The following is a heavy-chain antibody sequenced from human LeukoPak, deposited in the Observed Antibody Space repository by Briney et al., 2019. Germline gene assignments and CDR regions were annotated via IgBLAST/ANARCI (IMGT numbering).Heavy chain of an antibody. V-gene: IGHV3-74*01. CDR3: AREGVGTYSGSSYY. Sequence: GGSLRLSCAASGFTFSSHWMHWVRQAPGKGLVWVSRINGDGSSTSYADSVKGRFTISRDNAENTLYLRMNSLRAEDTAVYYCAREGVGTYSGSSYYWGQGTLVTISS. J-gene: IGHJ4*02. CDR1: GFTFSSHW. CDR2: INGDGSST. D-gene: IGHD3-10*01.